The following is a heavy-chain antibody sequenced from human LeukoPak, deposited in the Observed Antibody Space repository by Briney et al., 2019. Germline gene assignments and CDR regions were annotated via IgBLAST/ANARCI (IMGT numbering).Heavy chain of an antibody. CDR2: IRGSGGST. CDR3: AKTSSSSWYQLYNWFDP. Sequence: GGSLRLSCAASGFTFSSYAMSWVRQAPGKGLEWVSAIRGSGGSTYYADSVKGRFTISRDNSKNTPYLQMNSLRAEDTAVYYCAKTSSSSWYQLYNWFDPWGQGTLVTVSS. D-gene: IGHD6-13*01. J-gene: IGHJ5*02. V-gene: IGHV3-23*01. CDR1: GFTFSSYA.